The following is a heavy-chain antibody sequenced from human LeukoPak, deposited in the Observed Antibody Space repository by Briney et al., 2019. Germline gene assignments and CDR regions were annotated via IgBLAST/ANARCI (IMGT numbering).Heavy chain of an antibody. D-gene: IGHD5-24*01. V-gene: IGHV1-69*04. Sequence: ASVKVSCKASGGTFSSYAISWVRQAPGQGLEWMGRIIPILGIANYAQKFQGRVTITADKSTSTTYMELGSLRSEDTAVYYCASGGWLQLEGYFDYWGQGTLVTVSS. CDR3: ASGGWLQLEGYFDY. CDR2: IIPILGIA. CDR1: GGTFSSYA. J-gene: IGHJ4*02.